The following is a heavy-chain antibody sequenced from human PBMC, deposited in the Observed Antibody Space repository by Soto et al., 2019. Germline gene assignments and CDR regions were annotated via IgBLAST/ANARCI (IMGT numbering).Heavy chain of an antibody. Sequence: EVQLVESGGGFAQPGGSLRLSCAASGFTFSTYWMHWVRQAPGKGLVWVSRISTDGGSTSYADSVEGRFTISRDNAKNTLYLQMNSLRAEDTAVYYCARSRYYFDDWGQGTLVSVSS. V-gene: IGHV3-74*01. CDR3: ARSRYYFDD. J-gene: IGHJ4*02. CDR1: GFTFSTYW. CDR2: ISTDGGST.